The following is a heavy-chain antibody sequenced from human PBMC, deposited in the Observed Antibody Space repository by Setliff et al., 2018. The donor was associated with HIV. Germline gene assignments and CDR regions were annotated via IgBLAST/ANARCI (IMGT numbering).Heavy chain of an antibody. CDR2: ISTRGTT. CDR1: GASISSGTFY. CDR3: VRHSGQEHLATPVDY. D-gene: IGHD3-10*01. J-gene: IGHJ4*02. V-gene: IGHV4-61*09. Sequence: SETLSLTCNVSGASISSGTFYWTWIRQPAGKGLEWIGHISTRGTTNYNPSLKSRVTMSADTSNNQFFLKLTSVAATDTAFYYCVRHSGQEHLATPVDYWGQGTPVTVSS.